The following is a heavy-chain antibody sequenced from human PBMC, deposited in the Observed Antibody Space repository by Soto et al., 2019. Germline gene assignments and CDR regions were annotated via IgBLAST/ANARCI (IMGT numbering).Heavy chain of an antibody. CDR1: GFTFSSYA. CDR2: ISYDGSNK. V-gene: IGHV3-30-3*01. D-gene: IGHD1-1*01. J-gene: IGHJ4*02. CDR3: AIGNEEFDY. Sequence: QVQLVESGGGVVQPGRSLRLSCAASGFTFSSYAMHWVRQAPGKGLEWVAVISYDGSNKYYADSVKGRFTISRDNSKNTLYLQMNSLRAEDTAVYYCAIGNEEFDYGGQGTLVTVSS.